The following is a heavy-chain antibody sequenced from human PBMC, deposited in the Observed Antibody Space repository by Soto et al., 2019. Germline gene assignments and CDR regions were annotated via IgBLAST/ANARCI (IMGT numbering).Heavy chain of an antibody. CDR3: TRHYDFWSGTIDDASDI. Sequence: PWGSLRLSCAASGFSFGSYALSWVRQAPGKGLEWVGRIRSKANIYATAYAASVKGRFTISRDDSKNTAYLQMNSLKTEDTAVYYCTRHYDFWSGTIDDASDIWGKGKMVNVS. CDR1: GFSFGSYA. J-gene: IGHJ3*02. V-gene: IGHV3-73*01. D-gene: IGHD3-3*01. CDR2: IRSKANIYAT.